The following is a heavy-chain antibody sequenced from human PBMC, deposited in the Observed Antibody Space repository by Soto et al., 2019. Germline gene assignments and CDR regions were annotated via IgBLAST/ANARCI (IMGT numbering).Heavy chain of an antibody. J-gene: IGHJ4*02. CDR2: INHSGST. CDR1: GGSFSGYY. V-gene: IGHV4-34*01. D-gene: IGHD6-19*01. Sequence: QVQLQQWGAGLLKPSETLSLTCAVYGGSFSGYYWSWIRQPPGKGLEWIGEINHSGSTNYNPSLKCRVTISVDTSKNQFSLKLSSVTAADTAVYYCARKYSSGWYHFDYWGQGTLVTVSS. CDR3: ARKYSSGWYHFDY.